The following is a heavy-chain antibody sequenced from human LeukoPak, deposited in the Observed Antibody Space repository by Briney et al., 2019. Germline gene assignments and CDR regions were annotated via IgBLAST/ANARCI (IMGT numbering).Heavy chain of an antibody. CDR2: ISGSGDST. V-gene: IGHV3-23*01. D-gene: IGHD6-19*01. CDR1: GFTFSTYA. J-gene: IGHJ4*02. Sequence: GGSLRLSCAASGFTFSTYAMSWVRQAPGKGLEWVSAISGSGDSTYYADSVKGRFTISRDNSKNTLYLQMNSMRAEDTAVYYCARDSDSSGWYTFDYWGQGTLVTVSP. CDR3: ARDSDSSGWYTFDY.